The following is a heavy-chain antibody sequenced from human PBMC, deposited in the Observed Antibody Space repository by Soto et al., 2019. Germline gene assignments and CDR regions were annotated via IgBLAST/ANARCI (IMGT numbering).Heavy chain of an antibody. CDR2: IYPGDSDT. J-gene: IGHJ6*02. V-gene: IGHV5-51*01. CDR1: GYSFTSYW. D-gene: IGHD2-2*01. CDR3: ARLGGGGIVVVPARMDV. Sequence: GASVKISCXGSGYSFTSYWIGRVRQMPGKGLEWMGIIYPGDSDTRYSPSFQGQVTISADKSISTAYLQWSSLKASDTAMYYCARLGGGGIVVVPARMDVWGQGTTVTVSS.